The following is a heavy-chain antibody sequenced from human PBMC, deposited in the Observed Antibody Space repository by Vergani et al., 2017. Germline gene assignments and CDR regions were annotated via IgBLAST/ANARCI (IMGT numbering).Heavy chain of an antibody. CDR2: INWNGGST. J-gene: IGHJ4*02. CDR3: AEWGGWSFGYSSGWYPY. V-gene: IGHV3-20*04. D-gene: IGHD6-19*01. Sequence: EVQLVESGGGVVRPGGSLRLSCAASGFTFDDYGMSWVRQAPGKGLEWVSGINWNGGSTGYADSVKGRFTISRENAKNSLYLQMNSLRAEDTALYYCAEWGGWSFGYSSGWYPYWGQGTLVTVSS. CDR1: GFTFDDYG.